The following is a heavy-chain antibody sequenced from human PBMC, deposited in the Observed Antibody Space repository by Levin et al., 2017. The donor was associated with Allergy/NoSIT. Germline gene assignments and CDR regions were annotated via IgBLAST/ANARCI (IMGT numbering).Heavy chain of an antibody. CDR3: ATVYDFPSGLDV. Sequence: ASVKVSCKVSGYTLSNLAMHWVRQAPGKGLEWMGGFDPENAITVYTQKFQGRVIMTEGTSTDTAYMELSSLTSEDTAVYYCATVYDFPSGLDVWGQGTTVTVSS. J-gene: IGHJ6*02. CDR2: FDPENAIT. CDR1: GYTLSNLA. D-gene: IGHD3-3*01. V-gene: IGHV1-24*01.